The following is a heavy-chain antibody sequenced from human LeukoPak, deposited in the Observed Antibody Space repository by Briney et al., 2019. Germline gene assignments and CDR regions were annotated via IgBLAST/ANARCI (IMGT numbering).Heavy chain of an antibody. Sequence: ASVKVSCKASGGTFSSYAISWARQAPGQGLEWMGGIIPIFGTANYAQKFQGRATITTDESTSTAYMELSSPRSEDTAVYYCARDLVITFGGVIVTEGFGYWGQGTLVTVSS. V-gene: IGHV1-69*05. CDR2: IIPIFGTA. D-gene: IGHD3-16*02. J-gene: IGHJ4*02. CDR3: ARDLVITFGGVIVTEGFGY. CDR1: GGTFSSYA.